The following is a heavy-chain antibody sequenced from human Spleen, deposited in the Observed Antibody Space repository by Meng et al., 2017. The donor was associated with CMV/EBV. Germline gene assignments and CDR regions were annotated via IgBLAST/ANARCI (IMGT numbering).Heavy chain of an antibody. CDR2: IYYSGSX. J-gene: IGHJ6*02. D-gene: IGHD3-3*01. CDR3: AREGAPTYDFWSGYSSNYYYGMDV. Sequence: SETLSLTXXVSGGSISTGXFYWGWIRQPPGKGLXWVGTIYYSGSXXXNPSLKSRITISVDTSMNQFSLSLSSVTAADTAVYYCAREGAPTYDFWSGYSSNYYYGMDVWGQGTTVTVSS. CDR1: GGSISTGXFY. V-gene: IGHV4-39*07.